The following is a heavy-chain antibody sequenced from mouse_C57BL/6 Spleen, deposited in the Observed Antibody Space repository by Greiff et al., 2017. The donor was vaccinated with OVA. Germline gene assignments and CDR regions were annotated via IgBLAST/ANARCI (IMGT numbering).Heavy chain of an antibody. Sequence: EVHLVESGGGLVKPGGSLKLSCAASGFTFSSYTMSWVRQTPEKRLEWVATISGGGGNTYYPDSVKGRFTISRDNAKNTLYLQMSSLRSEDTALYYCARRDYYGSKAMDYWGQGTSVTVSS. CDR3: ARRDYYGSKAMDY. CDR1: GFTFSSYT. D-gene: IGHD1-1*01. CDR2: ISGGGGNT. J-gene: IGHJ4*01. V-gene: IGHV5-9*01.